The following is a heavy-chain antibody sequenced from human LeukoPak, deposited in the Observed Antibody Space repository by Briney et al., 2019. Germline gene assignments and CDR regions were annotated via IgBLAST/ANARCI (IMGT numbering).Heavy chain of an antibody. CDR3: ARDQQSSSYHYYYYMDV. CDR2: IYTSGST. CDR1: GGSISSYY. Sequence: SETLSLTCTVSGGSISSYYWSWIRQPAGKGLEWMGRIYTSGSTNYNPSLKSRVTLSVDKSKNQFSLKLSSVTAADTAVYYCARDQQSSSYHYYYYMDVWGKGTTVTVSS. V-gene: IGHV4-4*07. J-gene: IGHJ6*03. D-gene: IGHD6-13*01.